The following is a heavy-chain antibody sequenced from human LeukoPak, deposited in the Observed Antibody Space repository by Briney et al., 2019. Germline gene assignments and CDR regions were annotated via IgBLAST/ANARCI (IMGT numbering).Heavy chain of an antibody. CDR2: IYYSGST. V-gene: IGHV4-39*01. CDR3: ARHVSGWYNF. Sequence: PSETLSLTCTASGGSISSSGYYWAWIRQPPGKGLEWIASIYYSGSTYYNPSLRSRVTISADTSKNQFSLKVSSLTAADTAVYYCARHVSGWYNFWGQGTLLTVSS. CDR1: GGSISSSGYY. D-gene: IGHD6-19*01. J-gene: IGHJ4*02.